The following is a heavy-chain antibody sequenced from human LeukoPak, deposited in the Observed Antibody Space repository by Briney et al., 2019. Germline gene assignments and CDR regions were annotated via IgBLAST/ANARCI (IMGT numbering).Heavy chain of an antibody. CDR1: GYTFDENH. CDR2: INPKSGAT. Sequence: ASVKVSCKASGYTFDENHIHWVRQAPGQGPAWMGWINPKSGATQSAQQIQGSLTVTRDTSIGPASMDLSGLRPDDTGIYYCARAGDESTVHYDSLHFWGQGTMVSVSS. D-gene: IGHD2-21*01. CDR3: ARAGDESTVHYDSLHF. V-gene: IGHV1-2*02. J-gene: IGHJ3*01.